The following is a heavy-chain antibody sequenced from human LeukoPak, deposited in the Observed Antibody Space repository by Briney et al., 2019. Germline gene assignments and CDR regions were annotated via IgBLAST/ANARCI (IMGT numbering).Heavy chain of an antibody. D-gene: IGHD5-24*01. CDR3: ARGRRVEMATILDY. Sequence: GGSLRLSCAAPGFTFSSYWMSWVRQAPGKGLEWVANIKQDGSEKYYVDSVKGRFTISRDNAKNSLYLQMNSLRAEDTAVYYCARGRRVEMATILDYWGQGTLVTVSS. CDR2: IKQDGSEK. V-gene: IGHV3-7*01. J-gene: IGHJ4*02. CDR1: GFTFSSYW.